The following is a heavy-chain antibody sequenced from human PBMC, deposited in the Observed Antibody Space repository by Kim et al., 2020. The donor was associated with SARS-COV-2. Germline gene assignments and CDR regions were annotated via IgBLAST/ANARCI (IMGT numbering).Heavy chain of an antibody. D-gene: IGHD3-3*01. CDR1: EFSVSSNS. J-gene: IGHJ2*01. CDR2: IYSGGST. CDR3: ARGLYDDFWSGYQTHYYW. V-gene: IGHV3-53*01. Sequence: GGSLRLSCAASEFSVSSNSMSWVRQAPGKGLEWVSVIYSGGSTYYSDSVKGRLSISRDKSKNTLHYQMNSRRAEDNAAYYCARGLYDDFWSGYQTHYYW.